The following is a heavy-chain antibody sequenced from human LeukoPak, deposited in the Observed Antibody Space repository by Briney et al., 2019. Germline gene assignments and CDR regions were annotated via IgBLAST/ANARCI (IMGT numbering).Heavy chain of an antibody. D-gene: IGHD6-19*01. CDR3: ATDPYSVGWGGGDYFDY. CDR2: VGAGGGAT. J-gene: IGHJ4*02. CDR1: GFSFSRYA. V-gene: IGHV3-23*01. Sequence: PGGSLRLSCAASGFSFSRYAMSWVRRAPGKGLEFVSSVGAGGGATFYAESVKGRFAISRDNSKNILYLLLNTLRADDTAVYYCATDPYSVGWGGGDYFDYWGPGTLVTVSS.